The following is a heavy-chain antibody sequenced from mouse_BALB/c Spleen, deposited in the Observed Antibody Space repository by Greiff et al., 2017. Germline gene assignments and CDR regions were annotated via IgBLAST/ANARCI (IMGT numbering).Heavy chain of an antibody. J-gene: IGHJ2*01. CDR3: AREGDGNYFDY. CDR1: GYTFTDYA. D-gene: IGHD2-1*01. CDR2: ISTYYGDA. Sequence: VKLMESGAELVRPGVSVKISCKGSGYTFTDYAMHWVKQSHAKSLEWIGVISTYYGDASYNQKFKGKATMTVDKSSSTAYMELARLTSEDSAIYYCAREGDGNYFDYWGQGTTLTVSS. V-gene: IGHV1S137*01.